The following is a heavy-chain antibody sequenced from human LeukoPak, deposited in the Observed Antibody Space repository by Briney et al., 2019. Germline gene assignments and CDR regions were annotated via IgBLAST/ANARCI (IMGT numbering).Heavy chain of an antibody. Sequence: GGSLRLSCAASGFTFSSYGMHWVRQAPCKGLEWVAVIWYDGSIKFYVDSVKGRFTISRDDSKNTLYLQMNSLKTEDTAVYYCTTDSRYSYPLWGQGTLVTVSS. CDR2: IWYDGSIK. V-gene: IGHV3-33*08. CDR1: GFTFSSYG. D-gene: IGHD5-18*01. J-gene: IGHJ4*02. CDR3: TTDSRYSYPL.